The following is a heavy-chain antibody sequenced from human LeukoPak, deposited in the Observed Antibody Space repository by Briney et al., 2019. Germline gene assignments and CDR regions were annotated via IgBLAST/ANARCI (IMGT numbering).Heavy chain of an antibody. CDR3: ASTTYDFWSGYGGLDY. V-gene: IGHV4-61*02. CDR1: GGSISSGSYY. D-gene: IGHD3-3*01. CDR2: IYTSGST. Sequence: SQTPSLTCTVSGGSISSGSYYWSWIRQHAVKGLEWIGRIYTSGSTNYNPSPKSRVTISVDTSKNQFSLKLSSVTAADTAVYYCASTTYDFWSGYGGLDYWGQGTLVTVSS. J-gene: IGHJ4*02.